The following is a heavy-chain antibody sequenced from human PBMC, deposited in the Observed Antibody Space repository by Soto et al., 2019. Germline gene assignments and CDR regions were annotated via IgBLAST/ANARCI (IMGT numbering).Heavy chain of an antibody. CDR1: GFSLSNARMG. Sequence: QVTLKESGPVLVKPTETFTLTCTVSGFSLSNARMGVSWIRQPPGKALEWLAHIFSNDEKSYSTSLKSRLTISKDTSKSQLVLTMTNMDPVDTATYYCARSAANYGSAPRLAFDIWGQATTVTVSS. D-gene: IGHD3-10*01. CDR3: ARSAANYGSAPRLAFDI. J-gene: IGHJ3*02. CDR2: IFSNDEK. V-gene: IGHV2-26*01.